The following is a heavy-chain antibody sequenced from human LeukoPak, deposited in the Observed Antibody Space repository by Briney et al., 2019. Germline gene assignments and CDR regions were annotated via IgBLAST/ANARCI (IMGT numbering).Heavy chain of an antibody. CDR1: GFTFSTYG. J-gene: IGHJ4*02. Sequence: GGSLRLSCAASGFTFSTYGMHWVRQAPGKGLEWVAVISYDESGKHYADSVKGRFTISRDNSKNTLYLQMNSLRPEDTAVYYCSKDSTGGTYAFDFWGQGTLVTVSS. CDR3: SKDSTGGTYAFDF. V-gene: IGHV3-30*18. CDR2: ISYDESGK. D-gene: IGHD1-26*01.